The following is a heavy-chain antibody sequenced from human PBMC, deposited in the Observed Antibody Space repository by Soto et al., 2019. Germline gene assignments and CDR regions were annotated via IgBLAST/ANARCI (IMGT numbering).Heavy chain of an antibody. Sequence: EVPLLESGGGLVQPGGSLRLSCEASGFSFSSFAMNWVRQAPGKGLEWVSAIGDSGASTYYADSVKGRFTISRDNSRNTLYLQLNSLRAEDTAIYYCAKGVELDVWGNGNTVTVSS. D-gene: IGHD1-26*01. CDR2: IGDSGAST. CDR3: AKGVELDV. J-gene: IGHJ6*03. V-gene: IGHV3-23*01. CDR1: GFSFSSFA.